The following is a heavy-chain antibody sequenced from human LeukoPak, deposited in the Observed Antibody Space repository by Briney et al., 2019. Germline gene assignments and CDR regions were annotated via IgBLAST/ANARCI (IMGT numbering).Heavy chain of an antibody. Sequence: PGGSLRLSCAASGFSFSSYGMHWVRQAPGKGLEWVAFISYDGSNKYYADSVKGRFTISRDDYKNTLYLQMNSLRAEDTAVYYCAGDVDTAMVFDYWGQGTLVTVSS. CDR1: GFSFSSYG. V-gene: IGHV3-33*05. D-gene: IGHD5-18*01. CDR2: ISYDGSNK. CDR3: AGDVDTAMVFDY. J-gene: IGHJ4*02.